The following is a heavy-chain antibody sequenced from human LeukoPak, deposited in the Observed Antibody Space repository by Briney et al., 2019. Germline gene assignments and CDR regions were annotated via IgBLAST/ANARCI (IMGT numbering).Heavy chain of an antibody. J-gene: IGHJ4*02. Sequence: GESLKFSCKGSGNSFTSYWISWVRQMPGKGLQWMGRIHPSDSYTNYSPSFQGHVTISADKSISTAYLQWSSLKASDTAMYYYAADSSTWHIPDYWGQGTLVTVSS. CDR1: GNSFTSYW. D-gene: IGHD6-13*01. CDR2: IHPSDSYT. CDR3: AADSSTWHIPDY. V-gene: IGHV5-10-1*01.